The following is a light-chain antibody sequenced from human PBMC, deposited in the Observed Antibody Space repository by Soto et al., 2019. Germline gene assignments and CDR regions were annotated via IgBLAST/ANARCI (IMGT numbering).Light chain of an antibody. V-gene: IGKV4-1*01. CDR1: QSLLYRSNNKNY. CDR2: WAS. J-gene: IGKJ4*01. Sequence: DIVMTQSPDSLAVSLGERATINCKSSQSLLYRSNNKNYLAWYQQRPGQPPKLLIYWASTRESGVPDRFSGSGSGADFTLTISSLQAEDVAVYYCQQYYTTPPVTFGGGTKVEIK. CDR3: QQYYTTPPVT.